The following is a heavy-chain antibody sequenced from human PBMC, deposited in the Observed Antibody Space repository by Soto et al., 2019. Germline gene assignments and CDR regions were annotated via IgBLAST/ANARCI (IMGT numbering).Heavy chain of an antibody. J-gene: IGHJ4*02. Sequence: GGSLRLSCAASGFTFSNSGMHWVRQAPGKGLEWVAVISYDGRRQYYTDSVKGRFTISRDNSKNTLYLQMNSPRAEDTAVYYCARGVGDSSSYFDYWGQGTLVTVSS. CDR1: GFTFSNSG. D-gene: IGHD6-6*01. CDR3: ARGVGDSSSYFDY. CDR2: ISYDGRRQ. V-gene: IGHV3-30*03.